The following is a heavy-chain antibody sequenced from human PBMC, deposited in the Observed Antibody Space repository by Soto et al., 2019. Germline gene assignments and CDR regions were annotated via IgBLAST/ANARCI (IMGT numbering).Heavy chain of an antibody. D-gene: IGHD3-3*01. J-gene: IGHJ5*02. V-gene: IGHV1-18*01. Sequence: VKVSCKASGYTFTSYGISWVRQAPGQGLEWMGWISAYNGNTNYAQKLQGRVTMTTDTSTSTAYMELRSLRSDDTAVYYCARGAYYDFWSGYTNVNWFDPWGQGTLVTVSS. CDR2: ISAYNGNT. CDR1: GYTFTSYG. CDR3: ARGAYYDFWSGYTNVNWFDP.